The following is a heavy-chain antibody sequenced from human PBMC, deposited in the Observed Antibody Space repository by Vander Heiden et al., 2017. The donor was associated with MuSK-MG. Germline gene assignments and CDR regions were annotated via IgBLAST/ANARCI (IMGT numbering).Heavy chain of an antibody. J-gene: IGHJ3*02. CDR1: GFTFDDYA. Sequence: EVQLVESGGGLVQPGRSLRLSCAASGFTFDDYAMHWVRQAPGKGLEWVSGISWTSAGTAYADSVKGRFTISRDNARNALYLQMNSLRVEDTALYYCTKGAGYGDHSGDAFDIWGQGTMVTVSS. D-gene: IGHD4-17*01. V-gene: IGHV3-9*01. CDR2: ISWTSAGT. CDR3: TKGAGYGDHSGDAFDI.